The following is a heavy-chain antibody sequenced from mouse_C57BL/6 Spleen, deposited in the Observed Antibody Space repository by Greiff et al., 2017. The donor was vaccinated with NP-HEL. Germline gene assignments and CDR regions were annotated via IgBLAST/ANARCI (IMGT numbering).Heavy chain of an antibody. V-gene: IGHV1-52*01. CDR3: ARFLYDGYYWFAY. J-gene: IGHJ3*01. D-gene: IGHD2-3*01. Sequence: QVQLQQPGAELVRPGSSVKLSCKASGYTFTSYWMHWVKQRPIQGLEWIGNIDPSDSETHYNQKFKDKATLTVDKSSSTAYMQLSSLTSEDSAVYYCARFLYDGYYWFAYWGQGTLVTVSA. CDR1: GYTFTSYW. CDR2: IDPSDSET.